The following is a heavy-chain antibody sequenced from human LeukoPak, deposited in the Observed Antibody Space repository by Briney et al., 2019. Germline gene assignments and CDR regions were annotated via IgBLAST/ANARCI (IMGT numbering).Heavy chain of an antibody. Sequence: GGSLRLSCAASGFTVSSNYMSWVRQAPGKGLEWVSVIYSGGSTYYADSVKGRFTISRDNSKNTLYLQMNSLRAEDTAVYYCAKDTYYYDSSGYPHPDYWGQGTLVTVSS. CDR1: GFTVSSNY. CDR3: AKDTYYYDSSGYPHPDY. J-gene: IGHJ4*02. V-gene: IGHV3-53*05. D-gene: IGHD3-22*01. CDR2: IYSGGST.